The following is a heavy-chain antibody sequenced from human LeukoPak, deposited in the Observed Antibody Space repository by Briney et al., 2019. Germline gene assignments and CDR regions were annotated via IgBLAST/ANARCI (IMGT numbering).Heavy chain of an antibody. CDR1: GGSFSGYY. D-gene: IGHD3-3*01. CDR3: ARGNRMKYYDFWSGYLTRGNWFDP. CDR2: INHSGST. V-gene: IGHV4-34*01. Sequence: SETLSLTCAVYGGSFSGYYWSWIRQPPGKGLEWIGEINHSGSTNYNPSLKSRVTISVDTSKNQFSLKLSSVTAADTAVYDCARGNRMKYYDFWSGYLTRGNWFDPWGQGTLVTVSS. J-gene: IGHJ5*02.